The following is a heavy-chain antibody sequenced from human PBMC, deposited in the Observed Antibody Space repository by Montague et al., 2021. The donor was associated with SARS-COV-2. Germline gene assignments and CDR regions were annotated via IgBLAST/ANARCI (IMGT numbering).Heavy chain of an antibody. Sequence: SETLSLTCTVSGGSISSSSYYWGWIRQPPGKVLEWIGSIYYSGSTYYNPSLKSRVTISVDTSKNQFSLKLSSVTAADTAVYYCARGAGRGSGYGKYYYYYYGMDGWGQGGTVTVSS. CDR2: IYYSGST. J-gene: IGHJ6*02. D-gene: IGHD5-12*01. CDR1: GGSISSSSYY. V-gene: IGHV4-39*07. CDR3: ARGAGRGSGYGKYYYYYYGMDG.